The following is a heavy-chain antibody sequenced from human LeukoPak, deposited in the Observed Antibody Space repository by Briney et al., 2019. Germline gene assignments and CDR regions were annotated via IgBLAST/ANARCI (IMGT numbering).Heavy chain of an antibody. V-gene: IGHV5-51*01. D-gene: IGHD1-26*01. CDR3: ARLLSGRYYYNYFDP. Sequence: GESLKISCKASGYTFATSWIGLVRQIPGKGLEWMGIIYPADSDTRYSPSLQGQVTISADKSISTAYLQWNSLKASDTAMYYCARLLSGRYYYNYFDPWGQGTLVTVSS. CDR2: IYPADSDT. CDR1: GYTFATSW. J-gene: IGHJ5*02.